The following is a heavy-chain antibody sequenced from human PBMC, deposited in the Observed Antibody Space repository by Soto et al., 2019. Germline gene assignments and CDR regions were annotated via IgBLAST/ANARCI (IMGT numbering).Heavy chain of an antibody. CDR2: VISASGSV. J-gene: IGHJ1*01. CDR1: GRIFSSFS. Sequence: QVQVVRSGAEVKKPGSSVKISCKASGRIFSSFSTSWVRQVPGQGLEWVGGVISASGSVTYAPKFQGRVTITAVNSAGIGYMELTSLTSEDTAIYYCARVGSRDAYNYVLDHWGPGTMVTVSS. V-gene: IGHV1-69*06. D-gene: IGHD5-18*01. CDR3: ARVGSRDAYNYVLDH.